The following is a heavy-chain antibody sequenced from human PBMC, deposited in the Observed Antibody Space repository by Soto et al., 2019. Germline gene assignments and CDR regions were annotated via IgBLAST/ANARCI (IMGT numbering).Heavy chain of an antibody. CDR2: ILPRSGTT. Sequence: QVQLVQSGAEVKKPGSSVKVSCKASGGTLSSYVITWVRQAPGQGLEWMGGILPRSGTTEYAQKIQDRVTITADISTRTDYKEVSSLTSEDTAVFYWVSGTGYTTRVVRDYYALEVWGQGTKVTVPS. CDR3: VSGTGYTTRVVRDYYALEV. J-gene: IGHJ6*02. V-gene: IGHV1-69*06. CDR1: GGTLSSYV. D-gene: IGHD2-8*02.